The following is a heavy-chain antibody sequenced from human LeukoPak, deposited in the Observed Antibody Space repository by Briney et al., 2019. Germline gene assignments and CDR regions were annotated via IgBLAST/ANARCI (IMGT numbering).Heavy chain of an antibody. CDR2: ISGSGGST. J-gene: IGHJ4*02. D-gene: IGHD3-10*01. V-gene: IGHV3-23*01. CDR3: AKLWFGELSAFDY. CDR1: GFTFSSYA. Sequence: GGSLRLSCAASGFTFSSYAMSWVRQAPGKGLEWVSAISGSGGSTHYADSVKGRFTISRDNSKNTLYLQMNSLRAEDTAVYYCAKLWFGELSAFDYWGQGTLVTVSS.